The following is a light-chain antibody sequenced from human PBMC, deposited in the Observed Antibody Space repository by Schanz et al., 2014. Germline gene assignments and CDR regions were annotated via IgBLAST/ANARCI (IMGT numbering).Light chain of an antibody. CDR3: QQSFSTPQT. CDR2: AAS. Sequence: DIQMTQSPSSLSASVGDSVTITCRASQYISKYLNWYHQKPGKAPKLLMSAASTLQSGVPSRFSGSGSGTEFTLTIDSLQPEDFATYYCQQSFSTPQTFGQGTKVEIK. V-gene: IGKV1-39*01. J-gene: IGKJ1*01. CDR1: QYISKY.